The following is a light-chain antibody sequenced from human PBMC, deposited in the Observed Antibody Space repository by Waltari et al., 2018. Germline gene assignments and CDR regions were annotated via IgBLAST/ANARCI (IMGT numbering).Light chain of an antibody. J-gene: IGLJ1*01. CDR2: EVN. V-gene: IGLV2-8*01. Sequence: GSPGQSVTISCTGTSSDVGGYDYVSWYQRHPGKAPKLIIHEVNKRPSGVPYRFSGSKSGNTASLTVSGLQADDEADYYCASYAGSKNPYVFGTGTKVTVL. CDR1: SSDVGGYDY. CDR3: ASYAGSKNPYV.